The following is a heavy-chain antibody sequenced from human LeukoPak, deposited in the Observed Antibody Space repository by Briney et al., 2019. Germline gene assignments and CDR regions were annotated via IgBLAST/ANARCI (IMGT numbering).Heavy chain of an antibody. Sequence: GASVKVSCKASGGTFSSYAISWVRQAPGQGLEWMGGIIPIFGTANYAQKFQGRVTMTRDTSTSTVYMELSSLRSEDTAVYYCARTGRMATSFDYWGQGTLVTVSS. V-gene: IGHV1-69*05. J-gene: IGHJ4*02. D-gene: IGHD5-24*01. CDR1: GGTFSSYA. CDR3: ARTGRMATSFDY. CDR2: IIPIFGTA.